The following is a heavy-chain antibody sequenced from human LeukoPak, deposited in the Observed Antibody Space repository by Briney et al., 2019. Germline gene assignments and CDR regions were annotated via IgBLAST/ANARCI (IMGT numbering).Heavy chain of an antibody. CDR3: ARDDILTGYDYYYYYYGMDV. J-gene: IGHJ6*02. V-gene: IGHV3-23*01. Sequence: PGGSLRLSCAASGFTFSSYAMSWVRQAPGKGLEWVSAISGSGGSTYYADSVKGRFTISRDNSKNTRYLQMNSLRAEDTAVYYCARDDILTGYDYYYYYYGMDVWGQGTTVTVSS. CDR1: GFTFSSYA. CDR2: ISGSGGST. D-gene: IGHD3-9*01.